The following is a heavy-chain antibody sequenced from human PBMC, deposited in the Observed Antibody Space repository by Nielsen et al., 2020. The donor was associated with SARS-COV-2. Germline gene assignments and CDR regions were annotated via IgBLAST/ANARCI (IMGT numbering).Heavy chain of an antibody. J-gene: IGHJ4*02. D-gene: IGHD6-19*01. CDR1: GGSISSYY. V-gene: IGHV4-59*01. CDR3: ARAPSFGYSSGWSFDY. CDR2: IYYSRST. Sequence: GSLRLSCTVSGGSISSYYWSWIRQPPGKGLEWIGYIYYSRSTNYNPSLKSRVTISVDTSKNQFSLKLSSVTAADTAVYYCARAPSFGYSSGWSFDYWGQGTLVTVSA.